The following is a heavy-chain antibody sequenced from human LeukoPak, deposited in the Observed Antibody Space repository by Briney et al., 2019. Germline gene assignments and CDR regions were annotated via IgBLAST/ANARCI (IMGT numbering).Heavy chain of an antibody. D-gene: IGHD3-16*01. CDR2: ISSSGDTK. Sequence: GGSLRLSCAASGFTYTNHEMHWVREAPGKGVEGVAYISSSGDTKYYADSMRGRFTISSDTAKSSLYLQMSSLRAEDTAVYYRVRGQVLRLEYFFDYWGQGILVTVSS. CDR3: VRGQVLRLEYFFDY. J-gene: IGHJ4*02. CDR1: GFTYTNHE. V-gene: IGHV3-48*03.